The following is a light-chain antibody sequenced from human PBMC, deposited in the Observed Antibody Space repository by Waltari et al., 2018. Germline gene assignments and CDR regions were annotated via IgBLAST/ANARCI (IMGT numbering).Light chain of an antibody. V-gene: IGLV2-14*03. CDR1: SSDIGGYNY. CDR2: DVF. CDR3: TSYTSTNTVI. Sequence: QSVLTQPASVSGSPGQSITISCTGTSSDIGGYNYVSWYQQHPGKAPKLMIYDVFRWPSGVSHRFSGSKSGNTASLTLSGLQAEDAAHYYCTSYTSTNTVIFGGGTKVTVL. J-gene: IGLJ2*01.